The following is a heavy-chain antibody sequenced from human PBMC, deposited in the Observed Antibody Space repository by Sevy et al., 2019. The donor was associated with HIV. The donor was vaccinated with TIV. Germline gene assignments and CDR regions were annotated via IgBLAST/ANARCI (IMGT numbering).Heavy chain of an antibody. CDR3: ATQYSYDY. J-gene: IGHJ4*02. Sequence: AAVKVSCKASGHTFSDYYIQWVGQAPGQGLEWMGWINSNSGAISYAQKFRDRVTMTSDTSISTAYMELSRLRSDDTAVSHCATQYSYDYWGQGTRVTVSS. CDR1: GHTFSDYY. D-gene: IGHD4-4*01. CDR2: INSNSGAI. V-gene: IGHV1-2*02.